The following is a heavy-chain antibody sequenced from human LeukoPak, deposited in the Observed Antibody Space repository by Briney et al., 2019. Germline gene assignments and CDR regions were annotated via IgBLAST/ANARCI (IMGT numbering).Heavy chain of an antibody. CDR3: ARGNPRFRFVVVPAAKSWFDP. CDR2: IYYRGST. CDR1: GASISSHY. J-gene: IGHJ5*02. V-gene: IGHV4-59*11. Sequence: SETLSLTCTVSGASISSHYWCWIRQPPGTGLEWIGDIYYRGSTTYNPSLKSRVSISLDTSRNQFSLNLSSVTAADTAVYYCARGNPRFRFVVVPAAKSWFDPWGQGTLVTVSS. D-gene: IGHD2-2*01.